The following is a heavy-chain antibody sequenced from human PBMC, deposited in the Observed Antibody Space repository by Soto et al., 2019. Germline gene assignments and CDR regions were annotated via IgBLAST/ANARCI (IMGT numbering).Heavy chain of an antibody. Sequence: EVQLLESGGGLVQPGTSLRLSCAALEFTFSDHPMNWVRQSPGKGLEWVSTISAGGHDTYYTDSVKGRFTISRDNPAYRLYLQMNSLSADDTGTYYCARGLKWFGDSPLRGFFDFWGQGALVTVSS. V-gene: IGHV3-23*01. J-gene: IGHJ4*02. D-gene: IGHD3-10*01. CDR3: ARGLKWFGDSPLRGFFDF. CDR1: EFTFSDHP. CDR2: ISAGGHDT.